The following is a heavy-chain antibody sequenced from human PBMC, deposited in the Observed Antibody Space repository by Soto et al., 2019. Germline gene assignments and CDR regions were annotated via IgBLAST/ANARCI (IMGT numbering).Heavy chain of an antibody. Sequence: SVKVSCKASGGTFSSYAISWVRQAPGQGLEWMGGIVPVFGRPNYAQGFRGRLTITADESTSTGYMELISLRSDDTAVYYCAREGSGYNFWGQGTQVTVSS. CDR2: IVPVFGRP. CDR3: AREGSGYNF. CDR1: GGTFSSYA. D-gene: IGHD5-12*01. J-gene: IGHJ4*02. V-gene: IGHV1-69*13.